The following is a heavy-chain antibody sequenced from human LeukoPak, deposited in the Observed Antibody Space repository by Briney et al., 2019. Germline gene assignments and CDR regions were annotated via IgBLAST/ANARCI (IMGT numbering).Heavy chain of an antibody. D-gene: IGHD3-16*02. CDR3: ARTLVDYVWGSYRYTGFDY. CDR2: IYWDDDK. J-gene: IGHJ4*02. CDR1: GFSLSTSGVG. V-gene: IGHV2-5*02. Sequence: SGPTLVKPTQTLTPTCTFSGFSLSTSGVGVGWIRQPPGKALEWLALIYWDDDKRSSPSLKSRLTITKDTSKNQVVLTMTNMDPVDTATYYCARTLVDYVWGSYRYTGFDYWGQGTLVTVSS.